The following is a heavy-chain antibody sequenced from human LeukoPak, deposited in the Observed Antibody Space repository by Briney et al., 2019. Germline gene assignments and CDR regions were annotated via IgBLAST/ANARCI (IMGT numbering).Heavy chain of an antibody. V-gene: IGHV3-23*01. D-gene: IGHD3-22*01. J-gene: IGHJ4*02. Sequence: GGSLRLSCSASRFTFTSYPMTWVCQAPGKGLEWASSVSGSAGRTYYADSVKGRFTISRDNSKNTLYLQMNSLRAEDTAVYYCAKDAYRYYDSSDYYRPYYFDYWGQGTRVTVSS. CDR3: AKDAYRYYDSSDYYRPYYFDY. CDR1: RFTFTSYP. CDR2: VSGSAGRT.